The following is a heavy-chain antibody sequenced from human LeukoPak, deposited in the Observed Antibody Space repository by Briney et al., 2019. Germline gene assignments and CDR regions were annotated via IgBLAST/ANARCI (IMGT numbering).Heavy chain of an antibody. D-gene: IGHD6-13*01. CDR1: GGSFSGYY. CDR2: INHSGST. Sequence: SETLSLTCAVYGGSFSGYYWSWIRQPPGKGLEWIGEINHSGSTNYNPSLKSRVTISVDTSKNQFSLKLSSVTAADTAVYYCARSCSWYHADFDYWGQGTLVTVSS. CDR3: ARSCSWYHADFDY. J-gene: IGHJ4*02. V-gene: IGHV4-34*01.